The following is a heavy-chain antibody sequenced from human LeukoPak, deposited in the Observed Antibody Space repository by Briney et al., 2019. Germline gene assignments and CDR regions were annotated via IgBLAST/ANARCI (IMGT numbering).Heavy chain of an antibody. CDR1: GFTFTSYA. Sequence: ASVKVSFKASGFTFTSYAMHWVRQAPGQRLEWVGWINAGNGNTKYSQKFQGRVTITRDTSASTAYMELSSLRSEDTAVYYCARDYYYGSGNPWGQGTLVTVSS. CDR2: INAGNGNT. J-gene: IGHJ5*02. D-gene: IGHD3-10*01. CDR3: ARDYYYGSGNP. V-gene: IGHV1-3*01.